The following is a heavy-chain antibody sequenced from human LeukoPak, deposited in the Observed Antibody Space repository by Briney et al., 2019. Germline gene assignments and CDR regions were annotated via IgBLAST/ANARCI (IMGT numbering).Heavy chain of an antibody. J-gene: IGHJ4*02. Sequence: SETLSLTCSVSHYSITSGYYWGWIRQPPGKGLEWIGNIYHSGSTFYNPSLKSRVTISVDTSTNRFSLKLTSVTAADTALYYCARVVASTSIDSWGQGTLVTVSS. D-gene: IGHD2-15*01. CDR3: ARVVASTSIDS. CDR1: HYSITSGYY. CDR2: IYHSGST. V-gene: IGHV4-38-2*01.